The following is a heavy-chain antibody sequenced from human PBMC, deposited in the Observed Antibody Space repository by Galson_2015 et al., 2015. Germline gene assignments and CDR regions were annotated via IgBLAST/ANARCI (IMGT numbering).Heavy chain of an antibody. D-gene: IGHD3-16*01. V-gene: IGHV3-30*01. J-gene: IGHJ4*02. CDR1: GFTFSSFA. CDR2: VSDDGTNQ. Sequence: SLRLSCAASGFTFSSFAMHWVRQIPGKGLEWVALVSDDGTNQYYADSVKGRFTVSRDNSQNPLYLQMNSLRGEDTALYYCARGTWGRPLDYWGQGTLVTASS. CDR3: ARGTWGRPLDY.